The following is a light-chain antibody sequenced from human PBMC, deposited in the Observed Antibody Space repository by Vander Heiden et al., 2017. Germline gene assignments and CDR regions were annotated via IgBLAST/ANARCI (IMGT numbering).Light chain of an antibody. J-gene: IGLJ3*02. CDR3: AAWDDSRNGWV. Sequence: QSVLPQPPSAPGTPGQRVTISCSGSSSNIGSDTVTWYQQLPGTAPKLLIYSNNQRPSGVPDRSSGSKSGTSASLAISGLQSEDEADYYCAAWDDSRNGWVFGGGTKLTVL. V-gene: IGLV1-44*01. CDR2: SNN. CDR1: SSNIGSDT.